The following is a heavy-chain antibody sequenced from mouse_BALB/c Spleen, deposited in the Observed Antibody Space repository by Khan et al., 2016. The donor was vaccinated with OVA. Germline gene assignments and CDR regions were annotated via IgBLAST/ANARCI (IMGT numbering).Heavy chain of an antibody. CDR1: GYTFTSYW. CDR2: TNPTNGRP. CDR3: ARSKKIVATYFDY. D-gene: IGHD1-1*01. V-gene: IGHV1S81*02. Sequence: QVQLKQSGAELVKAGASVKMSCKASGYTFTSYWMHWVKQRLGQGLEWFAETNPTNGRPYYNEKFKSKATLTVDKSSSTAYMLLSGPTFEDSAVYYCARSKKIVATYFDYWGQGTTLTVSS. J-gene: IGHJ2*01.